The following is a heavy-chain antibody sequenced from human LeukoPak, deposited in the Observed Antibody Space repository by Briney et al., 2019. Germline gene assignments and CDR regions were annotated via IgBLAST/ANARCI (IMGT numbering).Heavy chain of an antibody. V-gene: IGHV4-59*01. CDR3: ARTLSHYDYVWGSYRYFWFDP. CDR2: IYYIGST. CDR1: GGSISSYY. Sequence: SETLSLTCTVSGGSISSYYWSWIRQPPGKGLEWIGYIYYIGSTNYNPSLKSRVTISVDTSKNQFSLKLSSVTAADTAVYYCARTLSHYDYVWGSYRYFWFDPWGQGTLVTVSS. J-gene: IGHJ5*02. D-gene: IGHD3-16*02.